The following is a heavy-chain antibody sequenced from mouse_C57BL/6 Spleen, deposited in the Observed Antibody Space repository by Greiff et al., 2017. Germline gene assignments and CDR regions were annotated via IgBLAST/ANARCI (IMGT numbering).Heavy chain of an antibody. V-gene: IGHV1-26*01. CDR1: GYTFTDYY. Sequence: VQLQQSGPELVKPGASVKISCKASGYTFTDYYMNWVKQSHGKSLEWIGDINPDNGGTSYNQKFKGKAPWTVDKSSSTAYMELRSLTSEDSAVYYCARRVWHYWGQGTTLTVSS. CDR3: ARRVWHY. D-gene: IGHD2-10*02. CDR2: INPDNGGT. J-gene: IGHJ2*01.